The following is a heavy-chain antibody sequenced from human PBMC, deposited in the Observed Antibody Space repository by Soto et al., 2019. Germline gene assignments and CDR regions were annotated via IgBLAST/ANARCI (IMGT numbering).Heavy chain of an antibody. V-gene: IGHV1-2*02. CDR3: AREYYYDSSVRPNAFDI. CDR2: INPNTGGT. J-gene: IGHJ3*02. CDR1: GYTFTDYY. Sequence: ASVKVSCKASGYTFTDYYVHWVRQAPGQGLEWMGWINPNTGGTNYAQNFQGRVTMTRDTPITTAYVEVSRLRSDDDTAVYYCAREYYYDSSVRPNAFDIWGQGTMVTVSS. D-gene: IGHD3-22*01.